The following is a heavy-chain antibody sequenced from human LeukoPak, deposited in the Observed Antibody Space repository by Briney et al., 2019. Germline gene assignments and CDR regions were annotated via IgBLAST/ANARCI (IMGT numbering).Heavy chain of an antibody. J-gene: IGHJ4*02. Sequence: SQTLSLTCTVSGGSISSGSYYWSWIRQPAGKGLEWIGRIYTSGSTNYNPSLKSRVTISVDTSKNQFSLKLSSVTAADTAVYYWARETREDRSRLDRDPPPFDYWGQGTLVTVSS. CDR2: IYTSGST. V-gene: IGHV4-61*02. CDR3: ARETREDRSRLDRDPPPFDY. CDR1: GGSISSGSYY. D-gene: IGHD6-13*01.